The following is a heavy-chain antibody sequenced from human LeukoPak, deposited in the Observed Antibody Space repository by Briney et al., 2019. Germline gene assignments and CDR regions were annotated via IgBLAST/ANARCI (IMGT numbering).Heavy chain of an antibody. D-gene: IGHD4-11*01. CDR2: IYYSGST. CDR1: GGSISSSSYY. J-gene: IGHJ5*02. Sequence: SETLSLTCTVSGGSISSSSYYWGWIRQPPGKGLEWIGSIYYSGSTYYNPSLKSRVTISVDTSKNQFSLKLSSVTAADTAVYYCAREPDYSNPQSRNWFDPWGQGTLVTVSS. CDR3: AREPDYSNPQSRNWFDP. V-gene: IGHV4-39*07.